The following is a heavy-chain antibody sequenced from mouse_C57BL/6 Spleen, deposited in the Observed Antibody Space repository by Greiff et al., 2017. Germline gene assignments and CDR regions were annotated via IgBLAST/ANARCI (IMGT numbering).Heavy chain of an antibody. D-gene: IGHD1-1*01. Sequence: EVQLVESGGDLVKPGGSLKLSCAASGFTFSSYGMSWVRQTPDKRLEWVATISSGGSYTYYPDSVKGRFTISRDNAKNTLYLQMSSLKSEDTAMYYCARGGDYITTVVATRGWYFDVWGTGTTVTVSS. J-gene: IGHJ1*03. V-gene: IGHV5-6*01. CDR3: ARGGDYITTVVATRGWYFDV. CDR1: GFTFSSYG. CDR2: ISSGGSYT.